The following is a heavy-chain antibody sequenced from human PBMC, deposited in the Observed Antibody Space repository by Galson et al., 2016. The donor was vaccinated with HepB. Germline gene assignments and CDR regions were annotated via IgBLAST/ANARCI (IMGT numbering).Heavy chain of an antibody. CDR2: ISASGHIT. CDR3: ARARGGGYEPEDSGFDV. J-gene: IGHJ3*01. Sequence: SLRLSCAASGFEFSIYEMNWVRQAPGEGLEWISYISASGHITHYADSVRGRFTISRDNANKSLDLQMNSLRVEDAAVYFCARARGGGYEPEDSGFDVWGQGTWVAVSS. V-gene: IGHV3-48*03. D-gene: IGHD5-18*01. CDR1: GFEFSIYE.